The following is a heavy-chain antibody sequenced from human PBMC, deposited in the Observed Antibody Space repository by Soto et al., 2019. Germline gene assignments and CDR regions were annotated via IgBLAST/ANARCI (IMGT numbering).Heavy chain of an antibody. CDR2: INPNSGGT. CDR1: GYTFTGYY. CDR3: ARDCGITMVRGVSAPDALAI. J-gene: IGHJ3*02. D-gene: IGHD3-10*01. V-gene: IGHV1-2*04. Sequence: ASVKVSCKASGYTFTGYYMHWVRQAPGQGLEWMGWINPNSGGTNYAQKFQGWVTMTRDTSISTAYMELSRLRSDDTAVYYCARDCGITMVRGVSAPDALAIWGQGTMVTVSS.